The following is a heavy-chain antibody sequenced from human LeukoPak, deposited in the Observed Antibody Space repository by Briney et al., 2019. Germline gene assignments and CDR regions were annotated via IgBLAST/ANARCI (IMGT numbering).Heavy chain of an antibody. CDR2: ISGGGGST. J-gene: IGHJ4*02. CDR1: GFTFTSYS. D-gene: IGHD1-26*01. CDR3: AKGGKWDVTPFDY. V-gene: IGHV3-23*01. Sequence: GGSLRLSCAASGFTFTSYSMNWVRQAPGKGLEWVSTISGGGGSTYYADSVKGRFTISRDNTKNTLYLQVNSLRAEDTAVYYCAKGGKWDVTPFDYWGQGTLVTVST.